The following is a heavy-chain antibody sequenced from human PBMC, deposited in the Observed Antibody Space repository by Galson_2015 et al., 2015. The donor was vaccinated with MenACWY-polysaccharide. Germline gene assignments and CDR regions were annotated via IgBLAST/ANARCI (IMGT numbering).Heavy chain of an antibody. J-gene: IGHJ6*02. V-gene: IGHV3-74*01. CDR1: GLTFSNNW. CDR2: INSDASST. D-gene: IGHD3-10*01. Sequence: SLRLSCAASGLTFSNNWIHWVRQAPGKGLVWVSRINSDASSTAYADSVKGRFTISRDNAKNTLYPQMSSLRVEDTAVYYCVGPLGRGGTGAYGMDAWGQGTTVTVSS. CDR3: VGPLGRGGTGAYGMDA.